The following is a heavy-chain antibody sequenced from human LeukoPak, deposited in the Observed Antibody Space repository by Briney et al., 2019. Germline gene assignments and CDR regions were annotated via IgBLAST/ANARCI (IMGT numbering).Heavy chain of an antibody. Sequence: GESLKISCKGSGYSFTNYWIGWVRQMPGKGLEWMGIIYPGDSDTRYSPSFQGQVTISADKSITTAFLQWSSLKASDPAMYYCARRGTVAGTFTYWGQGTLVTVSS. CDR3: ARRGTVAGTFTY. V-gene: IGHV5-51*01. D-gene: IGHD6-19*01. CDR2: IYPGDSDT. J-gene: IGHJ4*02. CDR1: GYSFTNYW.